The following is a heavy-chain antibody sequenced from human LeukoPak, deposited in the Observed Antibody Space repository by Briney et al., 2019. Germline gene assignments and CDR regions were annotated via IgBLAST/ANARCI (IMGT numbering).Heavy chain of an antibody. V-gene: IGHV1-69*13. Sequence: SVKASCKASGGTFTSYAISWVRQAPGQGLEWMGGIIPIFGTANYAQKFQGRVTITADESTSTAYMELSSLRSEDTALYYCAKDQGYSGYDSSDYYYYGMDVWGQGTTVTVSS. CDR1: GGTFTSYA. CDR3: AKDQGYSGYDSSDYYYYGMDV. D-gene: IGHD5-12*01. CDR2: IIPIFGTA. J-gene: IGHJ6*02.